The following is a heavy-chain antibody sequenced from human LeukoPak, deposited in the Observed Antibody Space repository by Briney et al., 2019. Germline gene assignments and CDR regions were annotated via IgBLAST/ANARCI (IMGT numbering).Heavy chain of an antibody. D-gene: IGHD3-22*01. J-gene: IGHJ4*02. V-gene: IGHV3-21*01. CDR1: GFTFSSHS. CDR3: ARSYYDSSGYSCPDY. CDR2: ISSRSSYI. Sequence: PGGSLRLSCAASGFTFSSHSMNWVRQAPGKGLEWVSSISSRSSYIYHADSVKGRFTISRDNAKNSLYLQMNSLRAEDTAMYYCARSYYDSSGYSCPDYWGQGTLVTVSS.